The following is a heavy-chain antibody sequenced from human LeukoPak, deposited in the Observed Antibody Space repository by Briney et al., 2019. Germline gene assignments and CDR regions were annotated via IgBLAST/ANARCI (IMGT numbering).Heavy chain of an antibody. Sequence: GESLKISCAASGFTFSSYAMHWVRQAPGKGLEGVAVISYDGSNKYYADSVKGRFTISRDNSKNTLYLQMNSLRAEDTAVYYCASLRISSSYAFDYWGQGTLVTVSS. V-gene: IGHV3-30*04. CDR2: ISYDGSNK. J-gene: IGHJ4*02. D-gene: IGHD6-13*01. CDR3: ASLRISSSYAFDY. CDR1: GFTFSSYA.